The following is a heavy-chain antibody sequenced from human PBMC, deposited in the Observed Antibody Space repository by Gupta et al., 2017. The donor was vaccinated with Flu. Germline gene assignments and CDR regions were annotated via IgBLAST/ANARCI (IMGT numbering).Heavy chain of an antibody. Sequence: EVQLLESGGGLVQPGGSLRLSCAASGFTFSSYAMSWVRQAPGNGLEWVSAISGSGGSTYYADSVKGRFTISRDNSKNTLYLQMNSLRAEDTAVYYFAKDGGVWGSYYGSGSLHGMDVWGQGTTVTVSS. CDR2: ISGSGGST. V-gene: IGHV3-23*01. J-gene: IGHJ6*02. CDR1: GFTFSSYA. CDR3: AKDGGVWGSYYGSGSLHGMDV. D-gene: IGHD3-10*01.